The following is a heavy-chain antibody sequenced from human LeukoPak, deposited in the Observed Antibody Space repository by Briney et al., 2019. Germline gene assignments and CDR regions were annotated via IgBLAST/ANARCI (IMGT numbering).Heavy chain of an antibody. V-gene: IGHV1-2*02. CDR1: GYTSTAHY. D-gene: IGHD2/OR15-2a*01. Sequence: ASVKVSCKASGYTSTAHYMHWVRQAPGQGLEWMGWINPNSGATNYAQNFQGRVTMTADTSISTAYLDLSRLRSDDSAVYYCARDPIVQAGYYYGMDVWGQGTTVTVSS. J-gene: IGHJ6*02. CDR3: ARDPIVQAGYYYGMDV. CDR2: INPNSGAT.